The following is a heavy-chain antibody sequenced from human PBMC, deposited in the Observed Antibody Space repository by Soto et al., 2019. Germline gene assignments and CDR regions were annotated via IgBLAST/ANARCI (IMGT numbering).Heavy chain of an antibody. J-gene: IGHJ4*02. CDR3: ARVVGSGWYSLDY. CDR1: GFTFSSYG. V-gene: IGHV3-21*05. CDR2: ISSSSSYT. D-gene: IGHD6-19*01. Sequence: LRLSCAASGFTFSSYGMHWVRQAPGKGLEWVSYISSSSSYTNYADSVKGRFTISRDNAKNSLYLQMNSLRAEDTAVYYCARVVGSGWYSLDYWGQGTLVTVSS.